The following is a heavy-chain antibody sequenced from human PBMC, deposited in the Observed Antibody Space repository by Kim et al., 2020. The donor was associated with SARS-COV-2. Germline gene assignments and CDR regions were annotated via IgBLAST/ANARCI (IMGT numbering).Heavy chain of an antibody. CDR2: IWYDGSNK. V-gene: IGHV3-33*01. CDR1: GFTFSSYG. Sequence: GGSLRLSCAASGFTFSSYGMHWVRQAPGEGLEWVAVIWYDGSNKYYADSVKGRFTISRDNSKNTLYLQMNSLRAEDTAVYYCARDRAFGDYDSSDYWGQGTLVTVSS. CDR3: ARDRAFGDYDSSDY. D-gene: IGHD3-22*01. J-gene: IGHJ4*02.